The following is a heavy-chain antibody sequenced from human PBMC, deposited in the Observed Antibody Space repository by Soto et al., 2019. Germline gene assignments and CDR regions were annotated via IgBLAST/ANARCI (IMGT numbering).Heavy chain of an antibody. CDR2: THYSGNT. J-gene: IGHJ4*02. CDR1: GASISSYY. CDR3: ARHTATIRAGFDY. D-gene: IGHD4-17*01. V-gene: IGHV4-59*01. Sequence: SETLSLTCSVSGASISSYYWDWIRQPPGKGLEWIGYTHYSGNTNYHPSLTSRVTISLDTSRNQFSLKLSSVTAADTAVYYCARHTATIRAGFDYWGQGALVTVSS.